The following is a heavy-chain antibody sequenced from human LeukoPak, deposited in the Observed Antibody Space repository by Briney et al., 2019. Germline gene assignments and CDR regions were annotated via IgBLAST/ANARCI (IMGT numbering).Heavy chain of an antibody. J-gene: IGHJ6*02. CDR1: GFTFTSSA. Sequence: SVKVSCKASGFTFTSSAVQWVRQARGQRLEWIGWIVVGSGNTNYAQKFQERVTITRDMSTSRAYMELSSLRSEDTAVYYCAADLPPGYYDFWSGYYYGMDVWGQGTTVTVSS. D-gene: IGHD3-3*01. CDR2: IVVGSGNT. CDR3: AADLPPGYYDFWSGYYYGMDV. V-gene: IGHV1-58*01.